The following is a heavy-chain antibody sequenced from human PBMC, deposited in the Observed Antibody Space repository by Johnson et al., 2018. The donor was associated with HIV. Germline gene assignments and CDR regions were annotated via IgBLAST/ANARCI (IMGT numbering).Heavy chain of an antibody. CDR1: GFTFSSYA. Sequence: QVQLVESGGGVVQPGRSLRLSCAASGFTFSSYAMHWVRQAPGKGLEWVAVISYDGSNKYYEDSVRGRFTISRDNSKNTLYLQMNSLRAEDTAVYYCARGGQLLLWDAFDIWGQGTMVTVSS. CDR2: ISYDGSNK. CDR3: ARGGQLLLWDAFDI. D-gene: IGHD2-2*01. V-gene: IGHV3-30*04. J-gene: IGHJ3*02.